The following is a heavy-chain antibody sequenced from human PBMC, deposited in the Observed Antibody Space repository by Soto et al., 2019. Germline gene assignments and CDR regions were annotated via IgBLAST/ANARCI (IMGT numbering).Heavy chain of an antibody. V-gene: IGHV4-59*02. D-gene: IGHD6-19*01. CDR1: GDSVSSYY. J-gene: IGHJ5*02. CDR2: IYYTETT. Sequence: SETLSLTCTVSGDSVSSYYWSWIRQPPGKGLEWIGYIYYTETTNYNPSLKSRVTISVDTSKNQFSLRLSSVTAADTAVYYCARVNRSGWLRWFDPWGRGTLVTVSS. CDR3: ARVNRSGWLRWFDP.